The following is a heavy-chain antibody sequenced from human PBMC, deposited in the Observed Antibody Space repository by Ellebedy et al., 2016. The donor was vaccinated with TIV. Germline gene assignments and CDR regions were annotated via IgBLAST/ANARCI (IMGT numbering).Heavy chain of an antibody. J-gene: IGHJ6*02. CDR2: IFSVGST. V-gene: IGHV3-53*01. D-gene: IGHD1-1*01. Sequence: GGSLRLXCAASDFSVSDNYINWVRQAPGKGLDWVSVIFSVGSTFYADSVKGRFTISRDNSKNTLYLQMNSLRAEDTAVYYCGRGSTGNYYAMDVWGQGTTVTVSS. CDR3: GRGSTGNYYAMDV. CDR1: DFSVSDNY.